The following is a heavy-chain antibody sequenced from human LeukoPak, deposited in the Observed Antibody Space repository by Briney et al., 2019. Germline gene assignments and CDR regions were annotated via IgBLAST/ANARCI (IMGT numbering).Heavy chain of an antibody. CDR1: GGSFSGYY. CDR3: ARAGGSWKSQFDY. Sequence: PSETLSLTCAVYGGSFSGYYWSWIRQPPGKGLEWIGEINHSGSTNYNPSLKSRVTISVDTSKNQFSLKLSSVTAADTAVYYCARAGGSWKSQFDYWGQGTLVTVSS. D-gene: IGHD2-15*01. CDR2: INHSGST. J-gene: IGHJ4*02. V-gene: IGHV4-34*01.